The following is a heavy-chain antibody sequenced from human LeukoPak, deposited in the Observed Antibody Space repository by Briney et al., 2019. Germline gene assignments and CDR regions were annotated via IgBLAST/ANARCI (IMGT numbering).Heavy chain of an antibody. Sequence: GGSLRLSCAASGFTFSSCEMNWFRQAPGKGLEWVSYISSSGSTIYCADSVKGRFTISRDNAKNSLYLQMNSLRAEDTAVYYCARNNNYYGDPGWFDPWGQGTLVTVSS. CDR2: ISSSGSTI. D-gene: IGHD3-10*01. CDR1: GFTFSSCE. J-gene: IGHJ5*02. CDR3: ARNNNYYGDPGWFDP. V-gene: IGHV3-48*03.